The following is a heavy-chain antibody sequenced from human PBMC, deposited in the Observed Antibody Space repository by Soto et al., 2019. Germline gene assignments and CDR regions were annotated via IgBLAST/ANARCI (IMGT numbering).Heavy chain of an antibody. CDR1: GFTFSSYG. Sequence: GGSLRLSCAASGFTFSSYGMHLVRQAPGKGLEWVAVIWYDGSNKYYADSVKGRFTISRDNSKNTLYLQMNSLRAEDTAVYYCARVSYCSSTSCYAYYYYGMDVWGQGTTVTVSS. J-gene: IGHJ6*02. D-gene: IGHD2-2*01. V-gene: IGHV3-33*01. CDR3: ARVSYCSSTSCYAYYYYGMDV. CDR2: IWYDGSNK.